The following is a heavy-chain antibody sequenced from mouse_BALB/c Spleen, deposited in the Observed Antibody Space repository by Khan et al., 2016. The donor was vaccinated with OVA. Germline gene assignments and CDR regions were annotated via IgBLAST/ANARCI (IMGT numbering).Heavy chain of an antibody. J-gene: IGHJ3*01. CDR3: ARRNYYGSTSWFGY. V-gene: IGHV1-18*01. D-gene: IGHD1-1*01. CDR1: GFTFTEYT. Sequence: VQLQQSGPELVKPGASVKISCTPSGFTFTEYTMHWVKQSHGKSLEWIGGINPNNGSTTYTQKFMGKAILTVDKSSRTVCMVLRSLTSEDSAVFYCARRNYYGSTSWFGYWGQGTLVTVSA. CDR2: INPNNGST.